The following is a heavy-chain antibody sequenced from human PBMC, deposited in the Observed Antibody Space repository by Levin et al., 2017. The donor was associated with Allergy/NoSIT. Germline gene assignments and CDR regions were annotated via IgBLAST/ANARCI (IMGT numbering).Heavy chain of an antibody. CDR2: ISAYSGKR. CDR1: GYTFSSYS. J-gene: IGHJ4*02. D-gene: IGHD6-13*01. CDR3: ARVISSRIYPLQVDY. V-gene: IGHV1-18*01. Sequence: ASVKVSCKASGYTFSSYSIGWVRQAPGQGLEWMGWISAYSGKRHSAQKFQGRVTMTSERSTMTAYMELRSLQSDDTAVYYCARVISSRIYPLQVDYWGQGTLFTVSS.